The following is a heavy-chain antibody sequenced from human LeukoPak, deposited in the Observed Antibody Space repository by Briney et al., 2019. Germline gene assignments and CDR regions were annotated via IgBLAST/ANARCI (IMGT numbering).Heavy chain of an antibody. J-gene: IGHJ4*02. D-gene: IGHD3-22*01. V-gene: IGHV4-34*01. CDR2: INHSGST. CDR3: ARAKRSGYYYYFDY. Sequence: PSETLSLTCAVYGGSFSGYYWSWIRQPPGKGLEWIGEINHSGSTNYNPSLKSRVTISVDTSKNQFSLKLSSVTAADTAVYYCARAKRSGYYYYFDYWGQGTLVTVSS. CDR1: GGSFSGYY.